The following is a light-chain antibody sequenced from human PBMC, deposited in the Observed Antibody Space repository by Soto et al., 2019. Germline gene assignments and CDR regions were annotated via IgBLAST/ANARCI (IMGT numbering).Light chain of an antibody. CDR3: QQYNNWPPAT. J-gene: IGKJ1*01. Sequence: TQSPSSLSASVGDRVSITCRASQDIKTYLAWYQQKPGQAPRLLIYRASTRATDIPARFSGSGSGTEFTLTISSLQSEDFAVYYCQQYNNWPPATFGQGTRVEIK. CDR1: QDIKTY. CDR2: RAS. V-gene: IGKV3-15*01.